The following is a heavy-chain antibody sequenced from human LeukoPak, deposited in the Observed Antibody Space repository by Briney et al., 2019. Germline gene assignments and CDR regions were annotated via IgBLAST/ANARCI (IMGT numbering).Heavy chain of an antibody. Sequence: GSLRLSCAASGFTFSSYAMSWVRQAPGKGLEWVSAISGSGGSTYYADSVKGRFTTSRDNSKNTLYLQMNSLRAEDTAVYYCAKEVGYYYGSGSFFYWGQGTLVTVSS. J-gene: IGHJ4*02. CDR2: ISGSGGST. V-gene: IGHV3-23*01. CDR3: AKEVGYYYGSGSFFY. D-gene: IGHD3-10*01. CDR1: GFTFSSYA.